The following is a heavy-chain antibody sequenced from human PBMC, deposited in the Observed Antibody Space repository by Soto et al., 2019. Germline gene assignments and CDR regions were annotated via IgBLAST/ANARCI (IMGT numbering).Heavy chain of an antibody. Sequence: QVQLVQSGAEVKKPGASVKVSCKASGYTFTSYGISWVRQAPGQGLEWMGWISAYNGNTNYAQKLQGRVTMTTDTSTSTAYMELRSLRSDDTAVYYCARDKVAVTSSLFNWFDPWGQGTLVTVSS. CDR1: GYTFTSYG. J-gene: IGHJ5*02. CDR3: ARDKVAVTSSLFNWFDP. D-gene: IGHD4-17*01. CDR2: ISAYNGNT. V-gene: IGHV1-18*01.